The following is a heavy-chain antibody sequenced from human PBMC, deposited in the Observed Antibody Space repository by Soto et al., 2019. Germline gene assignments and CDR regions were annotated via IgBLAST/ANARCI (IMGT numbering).Heavy chain of an antibody. CDR3: ARGQATVTYYYCYGMDV. V-gene: IGHV4-34*01. Sequence: QVQLQQWGAGLLKPSETLSLTCAVYGGSFSGYYWSWIRQPPGKGLEWIGEINHSGSTNYNPSLKSRVTISVDTSKNQFSLKLSSVTAADTAVYYCARGQATVTYYYCYGMDVWGQGTTVTVSS. CDR1: GGSFSGYY. J-gene: IGHJ6*02. D-gene: IGHD4-17*01. CDR2: INHSGST.